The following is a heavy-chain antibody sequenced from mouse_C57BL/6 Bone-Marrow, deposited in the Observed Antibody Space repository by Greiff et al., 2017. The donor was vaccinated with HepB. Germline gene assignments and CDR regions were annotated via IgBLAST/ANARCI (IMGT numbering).Heavy chain of an antibody. D-gene: IGHD1-1*01. V-gene: IGHV7-1*01. Sequence: EVMLVESGGGLVQPGRSLRLSCATSGFTFSDFYMEWVRQAPGKGLEWIAASRNKANDYTTEYSASVKGRFIVSRDTSQSILYLQMNALRPEDTAIYYCARDHYCYGSSYDDWYFDVWGTGTTVTVSS. CDR2: SRNKANDYTT. CDR3: ARDHYCYGSSYDDWYFDV. CDR1: GFTFSDFY. J-gene: IGHJ1*03.